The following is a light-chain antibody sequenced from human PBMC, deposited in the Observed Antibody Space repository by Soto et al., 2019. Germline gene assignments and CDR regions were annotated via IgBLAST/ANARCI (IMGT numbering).Light chain of an antibody. Sequence: QSVLTQPPSVSAAPGQKDTFSCSGSSSNIGKNYVSWYQQVPGTAPKLLIYEDNKRRSGIHDRFSGSKSGTSATLGITGLQTGDEADYYCGTWDSSLRVFVFGTWTKLTVL. V-gene: IGLV1-51*02. CDR3: GTWDSSLRVFV. CDR1: SSNIGKNY. CDR2: EDN. J-gene: IGLJ1*01.